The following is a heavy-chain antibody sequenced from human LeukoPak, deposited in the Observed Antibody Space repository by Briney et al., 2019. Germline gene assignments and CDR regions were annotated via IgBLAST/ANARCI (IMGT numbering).Heavy chain of an antibody. D-gene: IGHD1-14*01. J-gene: IGHJ4*02. CDR1: RCTFTNAW. Sequence: PGGSLRLSCAASRCTFTNAWLNWVSRAPGKGLEWVGRIKSKTDGGTTDYAAPVKGRFTISRDDSKNTMYVQMNSLKTEDTAVYYCSGRSFDYWGQGTLVTVSS. V-gene: IGHV3-15*01. CDR2: IKSKTDGGTT. CDR3: SGRSFDY.